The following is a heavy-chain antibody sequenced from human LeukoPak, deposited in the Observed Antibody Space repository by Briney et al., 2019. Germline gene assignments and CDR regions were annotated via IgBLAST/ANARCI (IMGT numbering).Heavy chain of an antibody. CDR2: IKADGSEK. CDR1: GFTFSNYW. Sequence: GGSLRLSCAASGFTFSNYWMTWVRQAPGKGLEWVASIKADGSEKYYVDSVKGRFTISRDNAKRSLYLQMNSLRPEDTAVYYCARDVAEGRFDPWGQGTLVTVSS. J-gene: IGHJ5*02. V-gene: IGHV3-7*01. CDR3: ARDVAEGRFDP.